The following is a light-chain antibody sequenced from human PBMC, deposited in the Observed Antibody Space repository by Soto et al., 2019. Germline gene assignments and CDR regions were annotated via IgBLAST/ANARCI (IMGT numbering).Light chain of an antibody. J-gene: IGLJ2*01. CDR2: AVS. Sequence: QSALTQPASVSGSPGQSITISCTGTSSDVGGYNYVSWYQQHPGKAPKLMIYAVSNRPSGVSNRFSGSKSGNTASLTISGHQAEDEADYYCSSYTSSSTLLFGGGTKLTVL. CDR3: SSYTSSSTLL. CDR1: SSDVGGYNY. V-gene: IGLV2-14*01.